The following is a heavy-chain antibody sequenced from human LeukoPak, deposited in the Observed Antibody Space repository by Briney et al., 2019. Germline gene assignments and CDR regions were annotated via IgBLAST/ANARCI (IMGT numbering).Heavy chain of an antibody. V-gene: IGHV1-2*06. D-gene: IGHD3-10*01. Sequence: ASVKVSCKASGYTFTGYYMHWVRQAPGQGLEWMGRINPNSGGTNYAQKFQGRVTMTRDTSISTAYMELSRLRSDDTAVYYCARSARSSGSPTSNDYWGQGTLVTVSS. CDR1: GYTFTGYY. CDR3: ARSARSSGSPTSNDY. J-gene: IGHJ4*02. CDR2: INPNSGGT.